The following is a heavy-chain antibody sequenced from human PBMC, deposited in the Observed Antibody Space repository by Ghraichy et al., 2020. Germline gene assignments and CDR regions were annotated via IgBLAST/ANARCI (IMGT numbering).Heavy chain of an antibody. CDR1: GLTFSNYG. V-gene: IGHV3-30*18. CDR2: ISYDGSNK. Sequence: GGSLRLSCAASGLTFSNYGMHWVRQAPGKGLEWVAVISYDGSNKYYADSVMGRFIISRDNSKNTLYLQMNSLGPDDTAVYYCAKDRHHSGWRRPNNFHFYSGMDVWGQGTTVTVSS. D-gene: IGHD6-19*01. J-gene: IGHJ6*02. CDR3: AKDRHHSGWRRPNNFHFYSGMDV.